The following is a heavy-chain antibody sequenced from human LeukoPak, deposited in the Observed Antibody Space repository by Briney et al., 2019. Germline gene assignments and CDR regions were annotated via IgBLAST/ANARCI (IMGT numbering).Heavy chain of an antibody. V-gene: IGHV1-2*02. CDR1: GGTFSSYA. CDR2: INPNSGGT. CDR3: ARMGTRIWSGYYPPDY. D-gene: IGHD3-3*01. Sequence: ASVKVSCKASGGTFSSYAISWVRQAPGQGLEWMGWINPNSGGTNYAQKFQGRVTMTRDTSISTAYMELSRLRSDDTAVYYCARMGTRIWSGYYPPDYWGQGTLVTVSS. J-gene: IGHJ4*02.